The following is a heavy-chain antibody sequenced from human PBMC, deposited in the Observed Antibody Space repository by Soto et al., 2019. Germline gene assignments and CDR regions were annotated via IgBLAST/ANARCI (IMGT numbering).Heavy chain of an antibody. CDR2: ISSSSSYI. Sequence: EVQLVESGGGLVKPGGSLRLSCAASGFTFSSYSMNWVRQAPGKGLEWVSSISSSSSYIYYADSVKGRFTISRDNAKNSLYLQMNSLRAEDTAVYYCARDDRLAARPQVIDYWGQGTLVTVSS. V-gene: IGHV3-21*01. J-gene: IGHJ4*02. CDR1: GFTFSSYS. CDR3: ARDDRLAARPQVIDY. D-gene: IGHD6-6*01.